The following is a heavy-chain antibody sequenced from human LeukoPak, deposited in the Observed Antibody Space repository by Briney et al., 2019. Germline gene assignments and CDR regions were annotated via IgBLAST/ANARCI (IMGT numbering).Heavy chain of an antibody. CDR2: ISGSGGST. J-gene: IGHJ4*02. V-gene: IGHV3-23*01. D-gene: IGHD6-13*01. CDR3: AKGGSSSWYSALDY. CDR1: GFTFSSYA. Sequence: GRSLRLSCAASGFTFSSYAMSWVRQAPGKGLEWVSAISGSGGSTYYADSVKGRFTISRDNSKNTLYLQMNSLRAEDTAVYYCAKGGSSSWYSALDYWGQGTLVTVSS.